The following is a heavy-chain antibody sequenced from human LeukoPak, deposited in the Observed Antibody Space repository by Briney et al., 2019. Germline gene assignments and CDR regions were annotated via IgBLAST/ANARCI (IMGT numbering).Heavy chain of an antibody. V-gene: IGHV3-48*03. Sequence: PGGSLRLSCAASGFTFSSYEMNWVRQAPGKGLEWVSYISSSGSTIYYADSVKGRFTISRDNAKNSLYLQMNSLRAEDTAVYYCARDLPGLPHGDYWGQGTLVTVSS. CDR3: ARDLPGLPHGDY. CDR1: GFTFSSYE. J-gene: IGHJ4*02. D-gene: IGHD5-12*01. CDR2: ISSSGSTI.